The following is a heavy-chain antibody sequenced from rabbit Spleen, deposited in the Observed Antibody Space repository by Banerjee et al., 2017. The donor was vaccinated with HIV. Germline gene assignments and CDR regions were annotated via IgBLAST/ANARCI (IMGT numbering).Heavy chain of an antibody. V-gene: IGHV1S45*01. D-gene: IGHD4-1*01. J-gene: IGHJ4*01. CDR3: ARDLAGAIGWNFSL. CDR1: GFSFSDRDV. CDR2: INTATGKP. Sequence: QEELEESGGGLVKPEGSLTLTCKSSGFSFSDRDVMCWGRQAPGKGLEWIACINTATGKPVYATWSNGRFTISTSSSTTVTLQMTSLTAADTATYFCARDLAGAIGWNFSLWGPGTLVTVS.